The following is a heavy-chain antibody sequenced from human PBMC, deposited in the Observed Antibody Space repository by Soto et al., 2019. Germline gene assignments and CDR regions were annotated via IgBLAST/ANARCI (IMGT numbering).Heavy chain of an antibody. J-gene: IGHJ6*02. Sequence: QVQLVESGGGVVQPGRSLSLSCAASGFTFSSYGMHWVRQAPGKGLEWVAVIWYEGSNKYYADSVKGRFTISRDNSKNTLYLQMNSLRAEDTAVYYCARDPIYYDFWSGYPANYGMDVWGQGTTVTVSS. CDR1: GFTFSSYG. CDR3: ARDPIYYDFWSGYPANYGMDV. V-gene: IGHV3-33*01. CDR2: IWYEGSNK. D-gene: IGHD3-3*01.